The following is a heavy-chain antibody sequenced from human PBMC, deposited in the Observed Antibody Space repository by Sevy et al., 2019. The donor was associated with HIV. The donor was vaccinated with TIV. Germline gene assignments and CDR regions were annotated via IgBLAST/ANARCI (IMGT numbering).Heavy chain of an antibody. CDR1: GFTVSSNY. CDR3: ARGDYYGSLYYFDY. J-gene: IGHJ4*02. D-gene: IGHD3-10*01. V-gene: IGHV3-53*01. Sequence: GGSLRLSCAASGFTVSSNYMSWVRQAPGKGLEWVSVIYSGGDTYYADSVKGRFTISRDNAKNSLYLHMNSLRAEDTAVYYCARGDYYGSLYYFDYWGPGTLVTVSS. CDR2: IYSGGDT.